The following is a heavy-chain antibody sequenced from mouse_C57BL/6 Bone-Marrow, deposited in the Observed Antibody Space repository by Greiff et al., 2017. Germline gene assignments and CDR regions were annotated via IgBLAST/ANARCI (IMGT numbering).Heavy chain of an antibody. V-gene: IGHV2-9-1*01. Sequence: VKLMESGPGLVAPSQSLSITCTVSGFSLTSYAISWVRQPPGKGLEWLGVIWTGGGTNYNSALKSRLSISKDNSKSQVFLKMNSLQTDDTARYYCARPIYYGNRGGAMDYWGQGTSVTVSS. J-gene: IGHJ4*01. CDR1: GFSLTSYA. D-gene: IGHD2-1*01. CDR2: IWTGGGT. CDR3: ARPIYYGNRGGAMDY.